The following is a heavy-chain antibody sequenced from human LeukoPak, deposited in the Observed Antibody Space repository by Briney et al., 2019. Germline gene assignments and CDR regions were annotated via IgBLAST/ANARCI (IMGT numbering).Heavy chain of an antibody. D-gene: IGHD6-19*01. V-gene: IGHV4-39*01. CDR1: DGSISSSLSY. J-gene: IGHJ3*02. CDR3: ARQGAGGRAFDI. CDR2: IYYSGST. Sequence: PSETLSLTCTVSDGSISSSLSYWGWIRQPPGKGLEWIGIIYYSGSTYYNPSLKSRVTISVETSKNQVSLRLSSVTAADTAVYYCARQGAGGRAFDIWGQGTMVTVSS.